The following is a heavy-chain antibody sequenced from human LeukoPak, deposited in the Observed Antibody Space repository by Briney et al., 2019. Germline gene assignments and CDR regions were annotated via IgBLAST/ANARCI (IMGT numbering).Heavy chain of an antibody. D-gene: IGHD2-21*01. Sequence: GASVKVSCKAYGYTFTSYGISWVRQAPGQGLEWMGWINPNSGGTNSAQKFQGRVTMTRDTSIRSVYMELSRLRSDDTAVYYCARDFPNPFPLEIGLDFWGQGTLVTVSS. CDR1: GYTFTSYG. V-gene: IGHV1-2*02. CDR3: ARDFPNPFPLEIGLDF. CDR2: INPNSGGT. J-gene: IGHJ4*02.